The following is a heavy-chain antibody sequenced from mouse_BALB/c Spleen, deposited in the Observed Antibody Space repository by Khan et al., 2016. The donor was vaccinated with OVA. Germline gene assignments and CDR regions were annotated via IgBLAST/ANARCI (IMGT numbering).Heavy chain of an antibody. CDR3: ARQPYYHYNIMDF. CDR1: GFSLTNYS. Sequence: QVQLKESGPGLAAPSQSLSITCTISGFSLTNYSVHWVRQPPGKGLEWLVVIWSDGSTTYNSALKSRLTITKDNSQSQVFLRVNSLQTDDTAIYFCARQPYYHYNIMDFWGQGTSVTVSS. CDR2: IWSDGST. D-gene: IGHD2-10*01. V-gene: IGHV2-6-1*01. J-gene: IGHJ4*01.